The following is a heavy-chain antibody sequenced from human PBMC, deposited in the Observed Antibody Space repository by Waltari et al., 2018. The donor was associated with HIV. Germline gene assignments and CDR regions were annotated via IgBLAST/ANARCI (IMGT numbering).Heavy chain of an antibody. D-gene: IGHD4-17*01. CDR2: INHSGNT. V-gene: IGHV4-34*01. Sequence: QVQLQQWGAGLLKPSETLSLTCAVYGGSFSGYYWSWIRQPPGKGREWIGEINHSGNTNDNPSLKSRVTISVDTSKNQFSLKLSSVTAADTAVYYCARVELGNGDPSWGQGTLVTVSS. J-gene: IGHJ5*02. CDR3: ARVELGNGDPS. CDR1: GGSFSGYY.